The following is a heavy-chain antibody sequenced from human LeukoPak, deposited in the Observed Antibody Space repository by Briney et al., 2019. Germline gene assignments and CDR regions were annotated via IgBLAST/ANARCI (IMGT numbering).Heavy chain of an antibody. J-gene: IGHJ4*02. CDR2: ISGSGDST. CDR3: AKDRLLNCRGDCYIFDY. CDR1: GFTLRSYV. D-gene: IGHD2-21*02. Sequence: PPGGSLRLSCVASGFTLRSYVMNWVRQTPGKGLEWVSSISGSGDSTFYADSVKGRFSISRDNSKNTLYLQVNGLRTEDTTVYYCAKDRLLNCRGDCYIFDYWGQGTVATVSS. V-gene: IGHV3-23*01.